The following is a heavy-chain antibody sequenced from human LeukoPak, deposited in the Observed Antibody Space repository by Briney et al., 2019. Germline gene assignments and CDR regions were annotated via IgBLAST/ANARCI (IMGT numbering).Heavy chain of an antibody. V-gene: IGHV3-23*01. CDR1: GFTLSTNA. CDR3: AKDRTIFGVVSSDY. D-gene: IGHD3-3*01. J-gene: IGHJ4*02. Sequence: QTGGSLRLSCLTSGFTLSTNAMSWVRQAPGKGLEWISAISGSGGSTYYADSVKGRFTISRDNSKNTLYLQMNSLRAEDTAVYYCAKDRTIFGVVSSDYWGQGTLVTVSS. CDR2: ISGSGGST.